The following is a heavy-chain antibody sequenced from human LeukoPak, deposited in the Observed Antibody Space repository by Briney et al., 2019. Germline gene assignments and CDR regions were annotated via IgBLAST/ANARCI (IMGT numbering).Heavy chain of an antibody. V-gene: IGHV4-39*07. Sequence: PSETLSLTCTVSGGSISSSSYYWGWIRQPPGKGLEWIGEINHSGSTNYNPSLQSRVTISVDTSKNQVFLKVSSVTAADTAVYYCARVNYAVTTMPRASSVQYSYYYYGMDVWGQGTAVTVSS. CDR1: GGSISSSSYY. CDR2: INHSGST. CDR3: ARVNYAVTTMPRASSVQYSYYYYGMDV. D-gene: IGHD4-11*01. J-gene: IGHJ6*02.